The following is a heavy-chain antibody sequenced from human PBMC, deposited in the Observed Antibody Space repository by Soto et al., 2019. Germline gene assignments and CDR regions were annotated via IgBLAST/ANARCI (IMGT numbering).Heavy chain of an antibody. Sequence: PGGSLRLSCAASGFTFSDYYMSWIRQAPGKGLEWVSYISSSGSTIYYADSVKGRFTISRDNAKNSLYLQMNSLRAEDTAVYYCARGNPCSSSMEPDAFDIWGQGTMVTVSS. D-gene: IGHD6-6*01. J-gene: IGHJ3*02. CDR1: GFTFSDYY. CDR3: ARGNPCSSSMEPDAFDI. V-gene: IGHV3-11*01. CDR2: ISSSGSTI.